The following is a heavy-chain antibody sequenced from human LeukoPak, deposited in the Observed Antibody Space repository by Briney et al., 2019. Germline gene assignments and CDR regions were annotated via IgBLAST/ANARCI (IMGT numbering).Heavy chain of an antibody. CDR1: GFTFNSYA. CDR2: IGSSSNVI. J-gene: IGHJ4*02. Sequence: PGGSLRLSCAASGFTFNSYAFNWVRQAPGKGLEWVSYIGSSSNVIYYTDSVKGRFTISRDNARNLLSLQMNSLRAEDTAVYYCARYSSSWFDYWGQGTLVTVSS. D-gene: IGHD6-13*01. CDR3: ARYSSSWFDY. V-gene: IGHV3-48*01.